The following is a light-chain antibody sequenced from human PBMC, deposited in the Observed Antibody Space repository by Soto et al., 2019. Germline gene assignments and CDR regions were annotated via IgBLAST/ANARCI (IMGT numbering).Light chain of an antibody. CDR3: QQYDISSGT. Sequence: DIQMTQSPSTLSSSVGVRVTITCRASQSIGVWLAWYQQKPGRAPKLLIDDASTLQRGVPSRFSGRGSGTEFTLNISSLQPEDFATYYCQQYDISSGTFGQGTKVDIK. CDR1: QSIGVW. V-gene: IGKV1-5*01. CDR2: DAS. J-gene: IGKJ1*01.